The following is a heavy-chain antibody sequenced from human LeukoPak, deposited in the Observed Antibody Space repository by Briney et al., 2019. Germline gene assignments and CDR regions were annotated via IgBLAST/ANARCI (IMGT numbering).Heavy chain of an antibody. CDR2: ISGSGGST. D-gene: IGHD6-19*01. Sequence: GGSLRLSCAASGFTVSSNYMSWVRQAPGKGLEWVSAISGSGGSTYYADSVKGRFTISRDNSKNTLYLQMNSLRAEDTAVYYCAKVPRWLVLPDAFDIWGQGTMVTVSS. CDR1: GFTVSSNY. V-gene: IGHV3-23*01. J-gene: IGHJ3*02. CDR3: AKVPRWLVLPDAFDI.